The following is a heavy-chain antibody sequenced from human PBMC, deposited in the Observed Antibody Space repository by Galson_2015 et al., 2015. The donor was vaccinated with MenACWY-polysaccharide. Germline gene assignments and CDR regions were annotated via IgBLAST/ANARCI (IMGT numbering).Heavy chain of an antibody. Sequence: SLRLSCAASGFTFSSYVMHWVRQAPGKGLEYVSGISSNGGSTYYADSVTGRFTISRDNSKNTLYLQMSSLRAEDTAVHYCVKGGYSSSWYRGDYWGQGTLVTVSS. J-gene: IGHJ4*02. D-gene: IGHD6-13*01. V-gene: IGHV3-64D*08. CDR1: GFTFSSYV. CDR2: ISSNGGST. CDR3: VKGGYSSSWYRGDY.